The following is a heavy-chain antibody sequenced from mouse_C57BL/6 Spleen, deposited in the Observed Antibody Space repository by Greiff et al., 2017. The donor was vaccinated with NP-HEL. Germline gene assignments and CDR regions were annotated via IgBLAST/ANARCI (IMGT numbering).Heavy chain of an antibody. CDR2: IYIGNGYT. CDR3: ARSVLHDGMDY. V-gene: IGHV1-58*01. J-gene: IGHJ4*01. Sequence: VQLQQSGAELVRPGSSVKMSCKTSGYTFTSYGINWVKQRPGQGLEWIGYIYIGNGYTEYNEKFKGKATMTSDTSSSTAYLQLSDLTSEDSAIYSCARSVLHDGMDYWGQGTSVTVSS. D-gene: IGHD2-3*01. CDR1: GYTFTSYG.